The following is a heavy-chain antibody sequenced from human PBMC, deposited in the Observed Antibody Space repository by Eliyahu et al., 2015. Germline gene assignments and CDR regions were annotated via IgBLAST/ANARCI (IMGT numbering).Heavy chain of an antibody. V-gene: IGHV4-34*01. CDR3: ARVTIFGVVSYFDY. CDR2: INHSGFT. J-gene: IGHJ4*02. Sequence: QVQLQQWGAEQLKASETLSLTCAVFGXSFXXXYWTWIRQPPGKGLEWIGDINHSGFTNYNPSLKSRVTISVXTSKNQFSLRLSSVTAADTAVYYCARVTIFGVVSYFDYWGPGILVTVSS. D-gene: IGHD3-3*01. CDR1: GXSFXXXY.